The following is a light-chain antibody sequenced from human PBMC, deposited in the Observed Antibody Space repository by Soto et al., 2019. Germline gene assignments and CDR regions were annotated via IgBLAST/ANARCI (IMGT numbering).Light chain of an antibody. V-gene: IGLV3-21*04. Sequence: SYELTQPPSVSVAPGKTVSITCGADDIGTKSVHWYQQKPGQAPVLVIYYDSDRLSGIPERFSGSNSGNTATLTISGVEAGDEADYFCQVRDNGRDHYVFGSGTQLTVL. J-gene: IGLJ7*01. CDR1: DIGTKS. CDR3: QVRDNGRDHYV. CDR2: YDS.